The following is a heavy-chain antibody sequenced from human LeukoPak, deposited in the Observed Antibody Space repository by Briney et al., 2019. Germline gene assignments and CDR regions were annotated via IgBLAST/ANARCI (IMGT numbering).Heavy chain of an antibody. D-gene: IGHD6-13*01. Sequence: ASVKVSCKASGYTFTSYGISWVRQAPGQGLEWMGWISAYNGNTNYAQKLQGRVTMTTDTSTSTAYMELRSLRSDDTAVYYCARDGSSWCDGNWFDPWGQGTLVTVSS. J-gene: IGHJ5*02. CDR3: ARDGSSWCDGNWFDP. V-gene: IGHV1-18*01. CDR1: GYTFTSYG. CDR2: ISAYNGNT.